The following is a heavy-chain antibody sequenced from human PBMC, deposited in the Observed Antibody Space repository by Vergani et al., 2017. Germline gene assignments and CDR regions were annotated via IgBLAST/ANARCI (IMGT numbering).Heavy chain of an antibody. J-gene: IGHJ6*03. CDR2: IYYDGSKK. CDR3: VREGSCCGYTTCRNPSYVYYYHMDV. V-gene: IGHV3-33*01. D-gene: IGHD2-15*01. Sequence: QVQLVESGGGVVQPGRSLRLSCTSSGFTFSTYAMHWVRQAPGKGLEWVAIIYYDGSKKYYADSVEGRFTISRDNSRNTLDLLMSSLRAEDTAIYYYVREGSCCGYTTCRNPSYVYYYHMDVWGEGTTVTVSS. CDR1: GFTFSTYA.